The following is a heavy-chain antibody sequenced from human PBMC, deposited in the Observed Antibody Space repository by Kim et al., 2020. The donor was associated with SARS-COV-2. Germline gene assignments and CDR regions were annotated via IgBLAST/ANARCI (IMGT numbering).Heavy chain of an antibody. D-gene: IGHD5-12*01. Sequence: SLLLSFTSSLFTFFYYSIIFILQAPWKGLEWVGFIRSKAYGLITVYAASVKGRFTISRDDSKSIAYLQMNSLKTEDTAVYYCTRASSGYDFYSGPWGQGARVTVSS. V-gene: IGHV3-49*02. CDR3: TRASSGYDFYSGP. J-gene: IGHJ5*02. CDR2: IRSKAYGLIT. CDR1: LFTFFYYS.